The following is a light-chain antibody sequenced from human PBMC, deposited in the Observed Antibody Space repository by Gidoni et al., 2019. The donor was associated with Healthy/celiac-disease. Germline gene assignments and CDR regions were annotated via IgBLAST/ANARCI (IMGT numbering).Light chain of an antibody. J-gene: IGKJ2*01. Sequence: DIQMTQSPSTLSASVGDRVTITCRASQSISSWLAWYQQKTGKAPKLLIYDASSLESGVPSRFSGSGSGTEFTLTISSLQPDDFATYYCQQYNSYPSTFGQGTKLEIK. V-gene: IGKV1-5*01. CDR3: QQYNSYPST. CDR1: QSISSW. CDR2: DAS.